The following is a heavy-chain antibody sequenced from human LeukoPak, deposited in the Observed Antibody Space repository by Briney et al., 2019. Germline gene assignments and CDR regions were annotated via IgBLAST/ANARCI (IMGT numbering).Heavy chain of an antibody. CDR1: GYTLTDLS. D-gene: IGHD6-19*01. J-gene: IGHJ4*02. CDR2: FDPEDGET. V-gene: IGHV1-24*01. Sequence: ASVKVSCEVSGYTLTDLSMHWVRQAPGKGLEWMGSFDPEDGETIYAQNFQGRVTMTEDTSTDTAYMEVRSLRSEDTAVYYCATSSGYGFLFEYWGQGTLVTVSS. CDR3: ATSSGYGFLFEY.